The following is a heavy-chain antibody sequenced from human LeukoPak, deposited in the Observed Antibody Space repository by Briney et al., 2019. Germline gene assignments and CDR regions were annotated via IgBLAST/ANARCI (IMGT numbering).Heavy chain of an antibody. CDR3: ARLVAATAFDI. Sequence: PGGSLRLSCAASGFSISSYAMSWVRQAPGKGLEWVSGIGGSGDRTYYADSVKGRFTISEDNSKNILSLQMNSLRAEDTAVYYCARLVAATAFDIWGQGTMVTVSS. CDR2: IGGSGDRT. V-gene: IGHV3-23*01. CDR1: GFSISSYA. J-gene: IGHJ3*02. D-gene: IGHD2-15*01.